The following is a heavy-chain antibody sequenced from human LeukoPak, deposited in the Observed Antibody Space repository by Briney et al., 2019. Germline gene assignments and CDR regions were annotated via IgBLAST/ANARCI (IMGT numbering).Heavy chain of an antibody. CDR1: GGSISSSSYY. Sequence: SETLSLTCTVSGGSISSSSYYWGWIRQPPGKGLEWIGSIYYSGSTYYNPSLKSRVTISVDTSKNQFSLKLSSVTAADTAVYYCARGRYDYVWGSYRYAPRTHFDYWGQGTLVTVSS. D-gene: IGHD3-16*02. V-gene: IGHV4-39*07. CDR3: ARGRYDYVWGSYRYAPRTHFDY. J-gene: IGHJ4*02. CDR2: IYYSGST.